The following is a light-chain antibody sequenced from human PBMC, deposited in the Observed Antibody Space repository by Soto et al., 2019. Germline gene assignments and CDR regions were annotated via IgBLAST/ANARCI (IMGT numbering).Light chain of an antibody. CDR1: QSVSSY. CDR2: DAY. CDR3: QHRANWPLT. Sequence: EILLTQSPATLSLSPGERATLSCRASQSVSSYLAWYQQKRGQAPRLLIYDAYNRATGIPARFSGSGSGTDFTLTISSLEPEDFAVYYCQHRANWPLTFGGGTKVDIK. V-gene: IGKV3-11*01. J-gene: IGKJ4*01.